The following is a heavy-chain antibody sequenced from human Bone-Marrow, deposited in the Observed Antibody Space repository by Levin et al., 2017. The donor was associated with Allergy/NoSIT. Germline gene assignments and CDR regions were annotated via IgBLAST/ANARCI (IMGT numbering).Heavy chain of an antibody. J-gene: IGHJ3*02. Sequence: TGGSLRLSCAASGFTFSSYAMSWVRQAPGKGLEWVSAISGSGGSTYYADSVKGRFTISRDNSKNTLYLQMNSLRAEDTAVYYCANEESAIAAAGFDAFDIWGQGTMVTVSS. D-gene: IGHD6-13*01. V-gene: IGHV3-23*01. CDR3: ANEESAIAAAGFDAFDI. CDR2: ISGSGGST. CDR1: GFTFSSYA.